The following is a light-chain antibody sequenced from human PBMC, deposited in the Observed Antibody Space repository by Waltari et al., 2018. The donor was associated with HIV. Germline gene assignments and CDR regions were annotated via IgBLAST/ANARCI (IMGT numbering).Light chain of an antibody. CDR2: GAS. CDR1: QSVRIN. V-gene: IGKV3-15*01. CDR3: QQYGNWYT. J-gene: IGKJ2*01. Sequence: EIVMTQSPVTLSVSPGERATLSCRAIQSVRINLAWYQQKLGQAPRLLIYGASTRATGIPARFSGSGSGTEFTLTISSLQSEDFAVYYCQQYGNWYTFGQGTKLEIK.